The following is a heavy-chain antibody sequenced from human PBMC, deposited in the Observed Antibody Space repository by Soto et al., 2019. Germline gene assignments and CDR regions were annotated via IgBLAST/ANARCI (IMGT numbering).Heavy chain of an antibody. CDR1: GGSISSGDYY. Sequence: SETLSLTCTVSGGSISSGDYYWSWIRQPPGKGLEWIGYIYYSGSTYYNPSLKSRVTISVDTSKNQFSLKLSSVTAADTAVYYCARDPTIFGVVHDAFDIWGQGTMVT. D-gene: IGHD3-3*01. J-gene: IGHJ3*02. V-gene: IGHV4-30-4*01. CDR2: IYYSGST. CDR3: ARDPTIFGVVHDAFDI.